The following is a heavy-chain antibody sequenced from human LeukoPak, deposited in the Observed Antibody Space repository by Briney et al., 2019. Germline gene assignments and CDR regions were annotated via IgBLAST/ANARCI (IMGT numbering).Heavy chain of an antibody. D-gene: IGHD6-19*01. CDR3: AKDFVAVAAHGDY. CDR2: IRYDGIKK. J-gene: IGHJ4*02. Sequence: QPGGSLELSCAASGFTFSSYGMHWVRQAPGKGLEGVAFIRYDGIKKCYGDSGKGRFTISRDNCKNQLYLQITNLQPEDPGLYSRAKDFVAVAAHGDYWGQGNLVTVSS. V-gene: IGHV3-30*02. CDR1: GFTFSSYG.